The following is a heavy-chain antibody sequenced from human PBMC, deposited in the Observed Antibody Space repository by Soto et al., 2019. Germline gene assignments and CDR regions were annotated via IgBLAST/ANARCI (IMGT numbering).Heavy chain of an antibody. Sequence: GGSLRLSCAASGFTFSSYAMSWVRPAPGKGLEWVSAISGSGGSTYYADSVKGRFTISRDNSKNTLYLQMNSLRDEDKAVYYGAKSSGSLYYYYFYGMDVWGQATTVTV. CDR2: ISGSGGST. CDR3: AKSSGSLYYYYFYGMDV. D-gene: IGHD3-16*01. V-gene: IGHV3-23*01. J-gene: IGHJ6*01. CDR1: GFTFSSYA.